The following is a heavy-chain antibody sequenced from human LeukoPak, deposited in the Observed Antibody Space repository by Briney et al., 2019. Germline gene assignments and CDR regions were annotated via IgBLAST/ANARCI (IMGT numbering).Heavy chain of an antibody. Sequence: PGGSLRLSCAASRFTFNNYAISSVRQAPGKGLEWLSTISGNGGSTYYSASVKGRFTISRHNSKNTLFLQMNILSAEDTAVYYCAKADRSASSCQTQDYSGHGTLVTVSS. D-gene: IGHD2-2*01. CDR1: RFTFNNYA. CDR3: AKADRSASSCQTQDY. J-gene: IGHJ4*01. V-gene: IGHV3-23*01. CDR2: ISGNGGST.